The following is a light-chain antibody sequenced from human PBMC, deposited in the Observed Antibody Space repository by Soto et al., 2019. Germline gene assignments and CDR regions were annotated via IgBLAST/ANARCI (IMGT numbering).Light chain of an antibody. J-gene: IGKJ2*01. CDR2: AAS. Sequence: DIQMTQSPSSLSASVGDRVTITCRASQSSSSYLNWYQQKPGKAPKLLIYAASSLQSGVSSRFSGSGSGTDFTLTISSLQPEDFATYYCQQSYSSPYTFGQGTKLEI. CDR1: QSSSSY. V-gene: IGKV1-39*01. CDR3: QQSYSSPYT.